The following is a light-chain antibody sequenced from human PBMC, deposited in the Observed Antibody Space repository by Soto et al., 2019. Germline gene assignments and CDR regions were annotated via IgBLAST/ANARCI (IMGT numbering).Light chain of an antibody. CDR3: QSYDSSLTGPKVL. V-gene: IGLV1-40*01. J-gene: IGLJ2*01. Sequence: QSALTQPPSVSGAPGQRVTISCTGSSSNIGAGYDVHWYQQFPGTAPKLLIYGNSNRPSGVPARFSGFKSGSSASLAITGLQAEDEADYYCQSYDSSLTGPKVLFGGGTKVTVL. CDR2: GNS. CDR1: SSNIGAGYD.